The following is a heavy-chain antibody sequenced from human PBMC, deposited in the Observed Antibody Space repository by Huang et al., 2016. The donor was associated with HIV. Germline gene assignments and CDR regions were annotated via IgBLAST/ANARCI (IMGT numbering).Heavy chain of an antibody. CDR1: GFRFDNSA. V-gene: IGHV3-9*01. J-gene: IGHJ4*02. CDR2: ISWNSANI. Sequence: EVQLVESGGNLIQTGGSLRLACAASGFRFDNSAMYGVRQAPGKGLEWVSSISWNSANIAYGDSVKGRFTISRDNARNSLYLQMNSLRPDDTALYYCVKGDIVGTANFFDYWGQGTQVSVSS. D-gene: IGHD1-26*01. CDR3: VKGDIVGTANFFDY.